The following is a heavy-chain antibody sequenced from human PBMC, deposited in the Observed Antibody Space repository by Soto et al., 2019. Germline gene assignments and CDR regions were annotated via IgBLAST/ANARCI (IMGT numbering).Heavy chain of an antibody. V-gene: IGHV3-23*01. Sequence: EVQLLESGGGLVQPGGSLRLSCATSGFTFSSYAMAWVRQAPGKGLEWVSAISGSGGITYHAASVKGRFSISRDNSRNMLYLQMNSLGAEDTAVYYCARAAHYDFWSGHYYMDVWGIGTTVTVSS. J-gene: IGHJ6*03. D-gene: IGHD3-3*01. CDR3: ARAAHYDFWSGHYYMDV. CDR1: GFTFSSYA. CDR2: ISGSGGIT.